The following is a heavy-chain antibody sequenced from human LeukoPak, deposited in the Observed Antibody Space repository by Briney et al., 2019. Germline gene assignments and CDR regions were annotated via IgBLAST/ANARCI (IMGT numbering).Heavy chain of an antibody. J-gene: IGHJ3*02. D-gene: IGHD2-2*01. V-gene: IGHV1-2*02. CDR3: ARVRDIVVVPDDAFDI. CDR1: GYTFTGYY. CDR2: INPNSGGT. Sequence: GASVKVSCKASGYTFTGYYMHWVRQAPGQGLEWMGWINPNSGGTNYAQKFQGRVTMTRDTSISTAYMELSRLRSDDTAVYYYARVRDIVVVPDDAFDIWGQGTMVTVSS.